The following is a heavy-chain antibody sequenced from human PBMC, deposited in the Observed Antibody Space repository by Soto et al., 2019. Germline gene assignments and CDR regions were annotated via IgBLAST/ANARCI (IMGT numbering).Heavy chain of an antibody. CDR2: IYYSGST. V-gene: IGHV4-59*01. CDR3: ARGRGGLTYYDFWSGYRSNHPFDY. J-gene: IGHJ4*02. D-gene: IGHD3-3*01. CDR1: GGSISSYY. Sequence: PSETLSLTCTVSGGSISSYYWSRIRQPPGKGLEWIGYIYYSGSTNYNPSLKSRVTISVDTSKNQFSLKLSSVTAADTAVYYCARGRGGLTYYDFWSGYRSNHPFDYWGQGTLVTVSS.